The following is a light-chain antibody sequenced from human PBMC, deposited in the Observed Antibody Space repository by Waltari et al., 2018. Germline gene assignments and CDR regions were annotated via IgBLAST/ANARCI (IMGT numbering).Light chain of an antibody. CDR1: QGIGNE. J-gene: IGKJ1*01. Sequence: AIHMTQSPSSLSASVGDRVTITCRATQGIGNELGWYPQRPGRAPKVLIYAASSLQSGVPSRFSGSGSGTDFTLTISSLQPEDFATYFCLQDFSYPRTFGQGTKVENK. CDR3: LQDFSYPRT. CDR2: AAS. V-gene: IGKV1-6*01.